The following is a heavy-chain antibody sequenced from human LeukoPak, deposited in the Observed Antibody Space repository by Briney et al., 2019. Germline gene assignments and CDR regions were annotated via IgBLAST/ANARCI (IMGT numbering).Heavy chain of an antibody. V-gene: IGHV3-33*01. Sequence: GGSLRLSCAASGFTSSSYGMHWVRQAPGKGLEWVAVIWYDGSNKYYADSVKGRFTISRDNSKNTLYLQMNSLRAEDTAVYYCARDPSSKDYGDYAFDYWGQGTLVTVSS. D-gene: IGHD4-17*01. CDR1: GFTSSSYG. CDR2: IWYDGSNK. CDR3: ARDPSSKDYGDYAFDY. J-gene: IGHJ4*02.